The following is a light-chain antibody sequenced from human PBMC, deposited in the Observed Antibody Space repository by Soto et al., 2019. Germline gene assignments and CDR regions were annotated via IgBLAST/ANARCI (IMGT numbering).Light chain of an antibody. V-gene: IGLV2-14*01. CDR2: EVS. CDR3: SSYTSSSTLV. CDR1: SSDVGGDSY. J-gene: IGLJ2*01. Sequence: QSALTQPASVSGSPGQSITISCTGTSSDVGGDSYVSWYQQHPGKAPKLMIYEVSNRPSGVSNRFSGSKSGNTASLTISGLQHEDEADYYCSSYTSSSTLVFGGGTKVTVL.